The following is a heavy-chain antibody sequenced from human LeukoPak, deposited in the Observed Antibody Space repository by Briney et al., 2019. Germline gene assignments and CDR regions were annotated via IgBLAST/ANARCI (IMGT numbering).Heavy chain of an antibody. V-gene: IGHV4-4*07. Sequence: SETLSLTCTVSGGSISNYYWAWIRQPAGQGLEWIGRLYVGRNTDHNPSLKSRVTMPVDSSKNQFSLRLRSVTAADTAVYYCAREHKDYDGDGYYYDNWGQGTLVTVSS. CDR3: AREHKDYDGDGYYYDN. CDR2: LYVGRNT. CDR1: GGSISNYY. D-gene: IGHD3-22*01. J-gene: IGHJ4*02.